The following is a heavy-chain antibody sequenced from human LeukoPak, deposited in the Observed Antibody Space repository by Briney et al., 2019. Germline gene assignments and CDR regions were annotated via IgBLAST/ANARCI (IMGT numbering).Heavy chain of an antibody. CDR1: GDSITNTNYY. D-gene: IGHD2/OR15-2a*01. V-gene: IGHV4-39*07. CDR3: AREWQYQFDY. CDR2: VYHSGIT. J-gene: IGHJ4*02. Sequence: PSETLSLTCTVSGDSITNTNYYWAWIRQSPGEGLEWIGRVYHSGITYYTPSLKSRVSISVDTSKNQLSLKVTSATASDTAVYYCAREWQYQFDYWGQGSLVTVSS.